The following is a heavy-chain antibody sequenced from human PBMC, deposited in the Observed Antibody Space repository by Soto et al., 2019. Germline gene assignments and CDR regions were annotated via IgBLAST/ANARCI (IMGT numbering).Heavy chain of an antibody. D-gene: IGHD6-19*01. CDR1: GYTLTELS. CDR2: FDPEDGET. CDR3: ATLQQWLVP. Sequence: TVEVSCKVSGYTLTELSMHCVRQAPGKGLEWMGGFDPEDGETIYAQKFQGRVTMTEDTSTDTAYMELSGLRSEDTAVYYCATLQQWLVPWGQGTLVTVSS. J-gene: IGHJ5*02. V-gene: IGHV1-24*01.